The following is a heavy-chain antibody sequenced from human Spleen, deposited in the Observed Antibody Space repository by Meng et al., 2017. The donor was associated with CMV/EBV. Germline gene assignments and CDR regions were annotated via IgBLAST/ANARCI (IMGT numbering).Heavy chain of an antibody. CDR3: AREDSRRGYFDY. Sequence: SETLSLTCAVYGGSFSGYYWSWIRQPPGKGLEWIGEINHSGSTNYNPSLKSRVTISVDTSKNQFSLKLSSATAADTAVYYCAREDSRRGYFDYWGQGTLVTVSS. V-gene: IGHV4-34*01. D-gene: IGHD6-13*01. CDR2: INHSGST. J-gene: IGHJ4*02. CDR1: GGSFSGYY.